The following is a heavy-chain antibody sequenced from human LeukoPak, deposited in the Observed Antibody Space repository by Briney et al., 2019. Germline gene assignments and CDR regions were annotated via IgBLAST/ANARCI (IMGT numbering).Heavy chain of an antibody. CDR1: GYTFTSYG. Sequence: GASVKVSCKASGYTFTSYGISWVRQAPGQGLEWMGWISAYNGNTNYAQKLQGRVTMTTDTSTSTAYMELRSLRSDDTAVYYCARDLTAVAAVRIGDNWFHPWGQGTLVTVSS. CDR3: ARDLTAVAAVRIGDNWFHP. CDR2: ISAYNGNT. D-gene: IGHD6-19*01. V-gene: IGHV1-18*01. J-gene: IGHJ5*02.